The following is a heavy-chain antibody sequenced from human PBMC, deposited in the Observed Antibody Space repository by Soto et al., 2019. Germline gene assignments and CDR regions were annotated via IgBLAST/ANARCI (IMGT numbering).Heavy chain of an antibody. Sequence: GGPLRLSCAASGFTFSSYSINWVRQAPGKGLEWVSGISANGGTTYYSDSVKGRFAVSRDNSKNTLYLQMNNLKADDTAVYYCAKEDYSSSWYYFHYWRQGTLVTVSS. CDR1: GFTFSSYS. V-gene: IGHV3-23*01. CDR2: ISANGGTT. J-gene: IGHJ4*02. D-gene: IGHD6-13*01. CDR3: AKEDYSSSWYYFHY.